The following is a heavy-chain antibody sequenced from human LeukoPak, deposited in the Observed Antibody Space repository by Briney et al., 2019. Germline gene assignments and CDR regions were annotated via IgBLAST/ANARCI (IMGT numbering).Heavy chain of an antibody. CDR2: ISGSGGST. CDR3: ARDEFAYYYDSSGYLEPTYFDY. D-gene: IGHD3-22*01. Sequence: GGSLRLSCAASGFTFSSYGMNWVRQAPGKGLEWVSAISGSGGSTYYADSVKGRFTISRDNSKNTLYLQMNSLRAEDTAVYYCARDEFAYYYDSSGYLEPTYFDYWGQGTLVTVSS. V-gene: IGHV3-23*01. CDR1: GFTFSSYG. J-gene: IGHJ4*02.